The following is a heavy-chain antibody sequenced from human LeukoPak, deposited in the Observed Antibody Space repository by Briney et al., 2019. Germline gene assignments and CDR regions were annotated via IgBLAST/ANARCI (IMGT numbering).Heavy chain of an antibody. CDR1: GFTFSDYY. D-gene: IGHD3-9*01. V-gene: IGHV3-11*04. CDR2: ISSSGSTI. CDR3: AREASIGDWSVDY. Sequence: PGGSLRLSCAASGFTFSDYYMSWIRQAPGKGLEWVSYISSSGSTIYYADSVKGQFTISRDNAKNSLYLQMNSLRAEDTAVYYCAREASIGDWSVDYWGQGTLVTVSS. J-gene: IGHJ4*02.